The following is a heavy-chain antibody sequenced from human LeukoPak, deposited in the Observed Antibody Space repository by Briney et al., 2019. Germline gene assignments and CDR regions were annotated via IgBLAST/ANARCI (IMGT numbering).Heavy chain of an antibody. CDR2: INHSGST. D-gene: IGHD2-2*02. CDR3: ARGGAISPKKAYDY. V-gene: IGHV4-34*01. CDR1: GGSFSGYY. Sequence: SETLSLTCAVYGGSFSGYYWSWIRQPPGKGLEWIGEINHSGSTKYNPSLKSRVTISVDTSKNQFSLKLSSVRAADTAVYYCARGGAISPKKAYDYCGKGTMVNVYS. J-gene: IGHJ4*02.